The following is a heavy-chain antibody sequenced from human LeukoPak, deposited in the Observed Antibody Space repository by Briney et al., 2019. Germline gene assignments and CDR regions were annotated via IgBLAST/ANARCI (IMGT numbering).Heavy chain of an antibody. Sequence: PGGSLRLSCAASGFTFSSYWMSWVRQAPGKGLEWVANIKQDGSEKYYVDSVKGRFTISRDNAKNSLYLQMNSLRAEDTAVYYCATEKRGYSDGSPAALGYWGQGSLVTVSS. CDR3: ATEKRGYSDGSPAALGY. CDR2: IKQDGSEK. V-gene: IGHV3-7*01. CDR1: GFTFSSYW. D-gene: IGHD5-18*01. J-gene: IGHJ4*02.